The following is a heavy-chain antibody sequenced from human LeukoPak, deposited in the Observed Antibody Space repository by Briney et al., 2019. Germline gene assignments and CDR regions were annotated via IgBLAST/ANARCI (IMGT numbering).Heavy chain of an antibody. CDR2: ISYDGSNK. D-gene: IGHD1-1*01. Sequence: GGSLRLSCAASGFTFSSYGMHWVRQAPGKGLEWVAVISYDGSNKYYADSVKGRFTISRDNSKNTLYLQMSSLRAEDTAVYYCAKDWKGTPGYWGQGTLVTVSS. CDR1: GFTFSSYG. V-gene: IGHV3-30*18. J-gene: IGHJ4*02. CDR3: AKDWKGTPGY.